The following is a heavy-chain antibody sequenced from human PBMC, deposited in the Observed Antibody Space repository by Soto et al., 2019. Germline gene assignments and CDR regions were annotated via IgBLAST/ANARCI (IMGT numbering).Heavy chain of an antibody. CDR1: GFTFSSYA. V-gene: IGHV3-23*01. CDR2: ISGRGGST. CDR3: AKDGPGWFGELRYYYDGMDV. J-gene: IGHJ6*01. D-gene: IGHD3-10*01. Sequence: EVQLLESGGGLVQPGGSLRLSCAASGFTFSSYAMSWVRQAPGKGLEWVSAISGRGGSTYYADSVKGRFTISRDKSKNTLYLQMNRLRAEDTAVYYCAKDGPGWFGELRYYYDGMDVWGQGTTVTVSS.